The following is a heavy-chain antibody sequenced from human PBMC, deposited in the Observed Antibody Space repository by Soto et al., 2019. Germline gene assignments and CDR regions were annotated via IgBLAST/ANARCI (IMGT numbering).Heavy chain of an antibody. Sequence: PGGSLRLSCAASGFTSSSYSMDWVRQAPGKGLEWVSSISSSSTYIHYADSVKGRFTISRDNAKNSLYLQMNSLGAEDTATYHCTLHKFDSSGYVSDYWGQGTLVTVSS. V-gene: IGHV3-21*01. CDR3: TLHKFDSSGYVSDY. CDR2: ISSSSTYI. J-gene: IGHJ4*02. D-gene: IGHD3-22*01. CDR1: GFTSSSYS.